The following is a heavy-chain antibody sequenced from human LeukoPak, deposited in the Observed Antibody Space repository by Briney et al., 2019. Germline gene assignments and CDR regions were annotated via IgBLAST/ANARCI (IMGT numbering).Heavy chain of an antibody. D-gene: IGHD3-10*01. CDR2: ISYDGSNK. CDR1: GFTFSSYG. Sequence: GGSLRLSCAASGFTFSSYGMHWVRQVPGKGLEWVAVISYDGSNKYYADSVKGRFTISRDNSKNTLYLQMNSLRAEDTAVYYCAKDAREWFGELLGIDYWGQGTLVTVSS. V-gene: IGHV3-30*18. J-gene: IGHJ4*02. CDR3: AKDAREWFGELLGIDY.